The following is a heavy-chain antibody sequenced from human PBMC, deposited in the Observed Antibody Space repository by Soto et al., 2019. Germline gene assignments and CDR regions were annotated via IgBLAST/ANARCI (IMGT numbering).Heavy chain of an antibody. CDR1: GYSFSSYW. CDR3: ARQGFGELSDGVDV. D-gene: IGHD3-10*01. V-gene: IGHV5-51*01. CDR2: IYPGDSDK. Sequence: XESLKISCKGSGYSFSSYWIGLVRQMTGKGLEWMGIIYPGDSDKRYSPSFQGQVTISVDKSISTAYLQWSSLKASDTAMYYCARQGFGELSDGVDVWGQGTTVTVSS. J-gene: IGHJ6*02.